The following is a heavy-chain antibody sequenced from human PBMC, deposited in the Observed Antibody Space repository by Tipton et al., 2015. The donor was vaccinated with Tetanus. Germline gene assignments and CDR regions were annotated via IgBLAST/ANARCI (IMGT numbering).Heavy chain of an antibody. Sequence: VQLVQSGAEVKKPGESLNISCKASGYTFTNYWIGWVRQMPGKGLEWMGIIYPGDSDTRYSPSFQGHVTMSADKSINTAYLQWSSLEASDTAMYFCARLHLRTYASSSGYWGQGTLVTVSS. CDR3: ARLHLRTYASSSGY. CDR2: IYPGDSDT. J-gene: IGHJ4*02. CDR1: GYTFTNYW. V-gene: IGHV5-51*01. D-gene: IGHD6-6*01.